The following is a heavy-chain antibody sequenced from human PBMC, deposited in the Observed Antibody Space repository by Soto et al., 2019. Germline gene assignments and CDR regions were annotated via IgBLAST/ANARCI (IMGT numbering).Heavy chain of an antibody. CDR3: AKVGVLRTNFRWFDL. CDR2: ITISGNYI. Sequence: EGQSVESGGGLVQPGGSLRLACAASGFAFQTYTMEWLRQPPGKGLEWVSSITISGNYIYYADSVKGRFTISRDNGRNSVYLQMNSLRAEDTAVYYCAKVGVLRTNFRWFDLWGQGTLVTVSS. J-gene: IGHJ5*02. CDR1: GFAFQTYT. D-gene: IGHD2-8*01. V-gene: IGHV3-21*01.